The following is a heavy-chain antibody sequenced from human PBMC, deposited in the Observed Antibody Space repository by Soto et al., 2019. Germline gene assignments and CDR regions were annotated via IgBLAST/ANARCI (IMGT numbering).Heavy chain of an antibody. CDR2: IYPGDSDT. D-gene: IGHD6-13*01. J-gene: IGHJ6*02. V-gene: IGHV5-51*01. CDR1: GYSFTSYW. CDR3: ARHELAAAGSLHYYGMDV. Sequence: GESLKISCKGSGYSFTSYWIGWVRQMPGKGLEWMGIIYPGDSDTRYSPSFQGQVTISADKSISTAYLQWSSLKASDTAVYYCARHELAAAGSLHYYGMDVWGQGTTVTVSS.